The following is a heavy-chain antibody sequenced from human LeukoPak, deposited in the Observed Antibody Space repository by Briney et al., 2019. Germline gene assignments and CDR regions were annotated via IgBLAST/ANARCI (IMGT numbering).Heavy chain of an antibody. CDR2: INPDGSST. J-gene: IGHJ4*02. Sequence: GGSLRLSCAASGFTFSTYWTHWVRQAPGKGLVWVSRINPDGSSTSYADSVKGRFTISRDNAKNTLYLQMNSLRAEDTGVFYCARGRYCTSASCYLDYWARETLSPSPQ. V-gene: IGHV3-74*01. CDR3: ARGRYCTSASCYLDY. CDR1: GFTFSTYW. D-gene: IGHD2-2*01.